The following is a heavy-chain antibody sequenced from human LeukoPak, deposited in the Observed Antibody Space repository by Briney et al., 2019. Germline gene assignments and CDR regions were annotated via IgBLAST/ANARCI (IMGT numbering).Heavy chain of an antibody. CDR2: ISDGGAT. D-gene: IGHD1-26*01. V-gene: IGHV4-59*08. CDR1: GGSISTYY. J-gene: IGHJ4*02. CDR3: ARHGGTLDYFDY. Sequence: PSETLSLTCNVSGGSISTYYWSWIRQPPGKGLEWIGYISDGGATSYNPSLKGRVTISVDSPKNRFSLRLTSLTAVDTAVYYCARHGGTLDYFDYWGPGSLVTVSS.